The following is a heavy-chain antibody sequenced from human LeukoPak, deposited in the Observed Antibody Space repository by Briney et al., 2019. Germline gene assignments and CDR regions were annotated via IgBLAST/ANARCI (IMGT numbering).Heavy chain of an antibody. CDR1: GFTFSTYS. CDR2: IRSSGSTT. J-gene: IGHJ4*02. D-gene: IGHD3-10*01. Sequence: PGGSLRLSCRASGFTFSTYSMIWVRQAPGKGLEWVSYIRSSGSTTYYADSVQGRFTISRDDAENSLYLQMNSLRDEDTAVYYCARVNYYALDYWGQGALVTVSS. V-gene: IGHV3-48*02. CDR3: ARVNYYALDY.